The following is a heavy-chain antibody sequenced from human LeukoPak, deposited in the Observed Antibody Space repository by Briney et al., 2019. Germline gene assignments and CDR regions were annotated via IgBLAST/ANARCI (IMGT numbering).Heavy chain of an antibody. J-gene: IGHJ5*02. CDR2: ISWNSGSI. Sequence: GGSLRLSCAASGFTFDDYAMHWVRQAPGKGLEWVSGISWNSGSIGYADSVKGRFTISRDNAKNSLYLQMNRLRAEDTALYYCAKDYGGNFGWFDPWGQGTLVTVSS. V-gene: IGHV3-9*01. CDR3: AKDYGGNFGWFDP. D-gene: IGHD4-17*01. CDR1: GFTFDDYA.